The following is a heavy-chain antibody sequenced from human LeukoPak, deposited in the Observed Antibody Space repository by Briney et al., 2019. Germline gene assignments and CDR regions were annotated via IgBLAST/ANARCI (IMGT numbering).Heavy chain of an antibody. V-gene: IGHV3-23*01. J-gene: IGHJ4*02. CDR2: ISGSDGST. D-gene: IGHD2/OR15-2a*01. Sequence: GGSLRLSCAASGFTFSNYAMSWVRQAPGKGLEWVSGISGSDGSTYYADSVKGRFTISRDNSKNTLYLQMNSLRAEDTAVYYCARAGNIRFDYWGQGTLVTVSS. CDR1: GFTFSNYA. CDR3: ARAGNIRFDY.